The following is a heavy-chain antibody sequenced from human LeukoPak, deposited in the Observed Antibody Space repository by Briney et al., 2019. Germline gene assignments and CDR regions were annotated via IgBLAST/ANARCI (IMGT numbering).Heavy chain of an antibody. CDR1: GFTFSSYG. Sequence: GGSLRLSCAASGFTFSSYGMHWVRQAPGKGLEWVAVMWYDGSNKYYADSVKGRFTISRDNSKNTLYLQMNSLRAEDTAVYYCARARSGYYYDYWGQGTLVTVSS. V-gene: IGHV3-33*01. CDR2: MWYDGSNK. J-gene: IGHJ4*02. CDR3: ARARSGYYYDY. D-gene: IGHD3-22*01.